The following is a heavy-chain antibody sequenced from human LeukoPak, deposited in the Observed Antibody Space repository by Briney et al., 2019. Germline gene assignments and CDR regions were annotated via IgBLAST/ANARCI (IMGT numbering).Heavy chain of an antibody. CDR1: GGSISTFY. Sequence: SETLSLTCTVSGGSISTFYWSWRRQPPGKGLEWIGYIYYSGSTNYNPSLKSRVTISVDTSKNQFSLRPSSVTAADTAVYYCAREDPQTTVPEGLDVWGQGTTVTVSS. D-gene: IGHD4-17*01. J-gene: IGHJ6*02. CDR2: IYYSGST. CDR3: AREDPQTTVPEGLDV. V-gene: IGHV4-59*01.